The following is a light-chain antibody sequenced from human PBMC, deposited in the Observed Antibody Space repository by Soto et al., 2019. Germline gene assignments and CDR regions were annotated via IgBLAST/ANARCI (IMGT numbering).Light chain of an antibody. CDR1: SSNIGSNT. Sequence: QSVLTQPPSVSGTPGQRVTISCSGSSSNIGSNTVIWYQQLPGTAPKLLIYSNNQRPSGVPDRFSGSKSGTSASLAISGLQAEDEADYYCAAWDDSLNGHVFGTGTKLTVL. CDR2: SNN. J-gene: IGLJ1*01. CDR3: AAWDDSLNGHV. V-gene: IGLV1-44*01.